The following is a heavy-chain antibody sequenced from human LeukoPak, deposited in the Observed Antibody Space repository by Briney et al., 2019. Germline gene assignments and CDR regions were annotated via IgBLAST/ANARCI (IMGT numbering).Heavy chain of an antibody. CDR3: ARVRGSGYYYYYMDV. CDR2: INPNSGGT. D-gene: IGHD3-22*01. V-gene: IGHV1-2*02. J-gene: IGHJ6*03. CDR1: EYTFSGYY. Sequence: ASVKVSCKASEYTFSGYYMHWVRQAPGQGLEWMGWINPNSGGTNYAQKFQGRVTMTRDTSISTAYMELSSLRSDDTAVYYCARVRGSGYYYYYMDVWGKGTTVTVSS.